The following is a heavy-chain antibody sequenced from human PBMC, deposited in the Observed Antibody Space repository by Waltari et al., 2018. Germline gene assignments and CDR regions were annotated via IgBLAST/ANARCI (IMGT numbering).Heavy chain of an antibody. CDR3: AKVERG. CDR1: GFTFSSYA. V-gene: IGHV3-23*03. CDR2: IYSGGST. D-gene: IGHD1-26*01. J-gene: IGHJ4*02. Sequence: EVQLLESGGGLVQPGGSLRLSCAASGFTFSSYAMSWVRQAPGKGLEWVSVIYSGGSTYYADSVKGRFTISRDNSKNTLYLQMNSLRAEDTAVYYCAKVERGWGQGTLVTVSS.